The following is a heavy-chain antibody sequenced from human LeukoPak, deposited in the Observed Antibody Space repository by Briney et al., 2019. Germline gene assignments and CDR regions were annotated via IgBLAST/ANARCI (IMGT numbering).Heavy chain of an antibody. Sequence: SETLSLTCTVSGGSISSGDYYWSWIRQPPGKGLEWIGYIYYSGSTYYNPSLKSRVTISVDTSKNQFSLKLSSVTAADTAVYYCARGDEITIFGVVIRQGIYFDYWGQGTLVTVSS. CDR1: GGSISSGDYY. J-gene: IGHJ4*02. CDR3: ARGDEITIFGVVIRQGIYFDY. D-gene: IGHD3-3*01. V-gene: IGHV4-30-4*01. CDR2: IYYSGST.